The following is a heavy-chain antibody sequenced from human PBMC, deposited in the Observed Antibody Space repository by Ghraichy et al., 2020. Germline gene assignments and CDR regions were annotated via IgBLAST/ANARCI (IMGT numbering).Heavy chain of an antibody. Sequence: GGSLRLSCVGSGFSFSGYSMNWVRQSPGKGLEWVSYITSSGRTKSYADSVKGRFTISRDNAQNSLYLQMNSLRDEDTAVYYCARGSRVVRFYYYDGMDVWGQGTTVTVSS. CDR1: GFSFSGYS. V-gene: IGHV3-48*02. D-gene: IGHD4-23*01. CDR3: ARGSRVVRFYYYDGMDV. CDR2: ITSSGRTK. J-gene: IGHJ6*02.